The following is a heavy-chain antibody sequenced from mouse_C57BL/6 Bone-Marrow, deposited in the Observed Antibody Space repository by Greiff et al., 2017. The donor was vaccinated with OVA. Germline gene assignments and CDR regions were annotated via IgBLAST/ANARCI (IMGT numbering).Heavy chain of an antibody. J-gene: IGHJ2*01. D-gene: IGHD2-4*01. CDR2: IDPSDSYT. Sequence: VQLQQPGAELVKPGASVKLSCKASGYTFTSYWMRWVKQRPGQGLEWIGEIDPSDSYTNYNQKFKGKATLTVDTSSSTAYMQLSSLTSEDSAVYYCARGRLRDYWGQGTTLTVSS. V-gene: IGHV1-50*01. CDR1: GYTFTSYW. CDR3: ARGRLRDY.